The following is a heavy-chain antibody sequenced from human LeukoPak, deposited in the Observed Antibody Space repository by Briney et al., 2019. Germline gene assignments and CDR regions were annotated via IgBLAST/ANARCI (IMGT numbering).Heavy chain of an antibody. D-gene: IGHD2-2*01. V-gene: IGHV3-7*01. CDR1: GFTFSKYW. Sequence: GGSLRLSCVASGFTFSKYWMNWVRQAPGKGLAWVANIKQDGSAKYYMDSVKGRFAISRDNAKNSLYLRMNSLGAEDTAVYYCARGGVYCSSVSCSVDYWGQGILVTVSS. CDR3: ARGGVYCSSVSCSVDY. CDR2: IKQDGSAK. J-gene: IGHJ4*02.